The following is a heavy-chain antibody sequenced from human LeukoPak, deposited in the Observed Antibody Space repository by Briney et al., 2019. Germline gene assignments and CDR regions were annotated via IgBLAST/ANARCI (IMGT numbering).Heavy chain of an antibody. Sequence: SETLSLTCAVSGGPFNNFYWSWLRQSAGKGLEWIGRIYTTGSTNYNPSLKSRVTMSVDTSKNQFSLKLSSVTAADTAVYYCARGYSSGWYYVDAWGTGTTVTVSS. CDR2: IYTTGST. CDR1: GGPFNNFY. J-gene: IGHJ6*03. D-gene: IGHD6-19*01. CDR3: ARGYSSGWYYVDA. V-gene: IGHV4-4*07.